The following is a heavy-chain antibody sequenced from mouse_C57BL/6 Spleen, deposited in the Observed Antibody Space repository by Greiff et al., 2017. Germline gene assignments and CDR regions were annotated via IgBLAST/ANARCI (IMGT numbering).Heavy chain of an antibody. CDR1: GYTFTSYW. D-gene: IGHD1-1*01. V-gene: IGHV1-64*01. Sequence: QVQLQQPGAELVKPGASVKLSCKASGYTFTSYWMHWVKQRPGQGLEWIGMIHPNSGSTNYNEKFKSKATLTVDKSSSTAYMQLSSLTSEDSAVYYCARDDGSSYVFDYWGQGTTHTVSS. J-gene: IGHJ2*01. CDR2: IHPNSGST. CDR3: ARDDGSSYVFDY.